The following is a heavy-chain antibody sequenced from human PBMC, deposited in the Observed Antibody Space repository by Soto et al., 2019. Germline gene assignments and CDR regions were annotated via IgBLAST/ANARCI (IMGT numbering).Heavy chain of an antibody. CDR3: ARDQIWFGELSRMFVSVGSGFDP. D-gene: IGHD3-10*01. CDR1: GGSISSGGYY. Sequence: QVQLQESGPGLVKPSQTLSLTCTVSGGSISSGGYYWSWIRQHPGKGLEWIGYIYYSGSTYYNPSNKSRVTISVDTSKNQFSLKLSSVTAADTAVYYCARDQIWFGELSRMFVSVGSGFDPWGQGTLVTVSS. CDR2: IYYSGST. J-gene: IGHJ5*02. V-gene: IGHV4-31*03.